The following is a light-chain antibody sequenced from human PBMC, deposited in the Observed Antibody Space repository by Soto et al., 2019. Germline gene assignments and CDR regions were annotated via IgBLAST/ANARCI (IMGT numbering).Light chain of an antibody. CDR3: QQYTNWPIT. V-gene: IGKV3-15*01. CDR2: GIS. CDR1: QTVGKN. Sequence: EVVMTQSPATLSVSPGERATLSCRASQTVGKNYLAWYQQKPGQAPRLLIYGISARATGIPARFSGSGSGTEFTLTIDSLQSEDFAVDYCQQYTNWPITFGQGTRLEIK. J-gene: IGKJ5*01.